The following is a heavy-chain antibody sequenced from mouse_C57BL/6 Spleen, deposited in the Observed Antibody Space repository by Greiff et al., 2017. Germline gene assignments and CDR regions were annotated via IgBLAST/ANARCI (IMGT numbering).Heavy chain of an antibody. D-gene: IGHD2-3*01. CDR2: ISSGGDYI. CDR1: GFTFSSYA. J-gene: IGHJ2*01. CDR3: TRADGYNVY. V-gene: IGHV5-9-1*02. Sequence: EVQVVESGEGLVKPGGSLKLSCAASGFTFSSYAMSWVRQTPEKRLEWVAYISSGGDYIYYADTVKGRFTISRDNARNTLYLQMSSLRSEDTAMYYCTRADGYNVYWGQGTTLTVSS.